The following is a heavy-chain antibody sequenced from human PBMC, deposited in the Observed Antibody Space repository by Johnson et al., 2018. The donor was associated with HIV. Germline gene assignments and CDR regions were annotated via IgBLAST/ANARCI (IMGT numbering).Heavy chain of an antibody. J-gene: IGHJ3*02. CDR2: INWNGGST. Sequence: VQLVESGGGVVRPGGSLRLSCAASGFTFDDYGMSWVRQAPGKGLEWVSGINWNGGSTGYADSVKGRFTISRDNAKNSLYLQMNSLRAEDTAVYYCARDPELDYFDNRAFDIWGQGTMLIVSS. D-gene: IGHD3-22*01. V-gene: IGHV3-20*04. CDR1: GFTFDDYG. CDR3: ARDPELDYFDNRAFDI.